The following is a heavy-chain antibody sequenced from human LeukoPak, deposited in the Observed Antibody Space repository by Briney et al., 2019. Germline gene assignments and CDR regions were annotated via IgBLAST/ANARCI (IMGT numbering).Heavy chain of an antibody. J-gene: IGHJ6*04. CDR2: IYPGDSDT. Sequence: GESLKISCKGSGYNFPAYWIAWVRQMLGKGLEWIGVIYPGDSDTRYSPSFQGQVTISADKSISTAYLQLSTLKASDTAMYYCAKSTASKGYFYYGMDVWGKGTTVIVSS. CDR3: AKSTASKGYFYYGMDV. CDR1: GYNFPAYW. V-gene: IGHV5-51*01. D-gene: IGHD2-2*01.